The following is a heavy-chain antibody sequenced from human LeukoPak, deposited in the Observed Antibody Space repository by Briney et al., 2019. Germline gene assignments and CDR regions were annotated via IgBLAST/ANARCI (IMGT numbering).Heavy chain of an antibody. CDR3: ARQKGQLSYDAFDI. CDR1: GFTFSSYS. V-gene: IGHV3-21*01. CDR2: ISSSSSYI. Sequence: GGSLRLSCAASGFTFSSYSMNWVRQAPGKGLEWVSSISSSSSYIYYADSVKGRFTISRDNAKNSLYLQMNSLRAEDTAVYYCARQKGQLSYDAFDIWGQGTMVTVSS. D-gene: IGHD6-13*01. J-gene: IGHJ3*02.